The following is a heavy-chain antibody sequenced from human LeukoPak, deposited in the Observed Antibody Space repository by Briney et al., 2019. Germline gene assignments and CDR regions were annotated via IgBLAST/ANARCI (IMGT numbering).Heavy chain of an antibody. CDR1: GFTFSSYG. Sequence: PGGSLRLSCAASGFTFSSYGMHWVRQAPGKGLEWVAVIWYDGSNKYYADSVKGRFTISRDNSKNTLYLQMNSLRAEDTAVYYCAKDLVPEAPYFDYWGQGTLVTVSS. D-gene: IGHD2-2*01. J-gene: IGHJ4*02. CDR2: IWYDGSNK. V-gene: IGHV3-30*02. CDR3: AKDLVPEAPYFDY.